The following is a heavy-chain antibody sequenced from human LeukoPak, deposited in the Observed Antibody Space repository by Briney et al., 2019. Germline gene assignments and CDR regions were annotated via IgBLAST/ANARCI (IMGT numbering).Heavy chain of an antibody. J-gene: IGHJ4*02. CDR2: IIPIFGTA. V-gene: IGHV1-69*05. CDR3: ARGPSGFSYRTYFDY. Sequence: GSSVKVSCKASGGTFSSYAISWVRQAPGQGLEWMGGIIPIFGTANYAQKFQGRVTITTDESTSTAYMELSSLRSEDTAVYYCARGPSGFSYRTYFDYWGQGTLVTVSS. D-gene: IGHD1-14*01. CDR1: GGTFSSYA.